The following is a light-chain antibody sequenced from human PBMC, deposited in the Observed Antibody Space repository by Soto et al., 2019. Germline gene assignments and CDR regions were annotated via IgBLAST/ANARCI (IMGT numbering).Light chain of an antibody. V-gene: IGKV3-15*01. CDR1: HRVSSY. J-gene: IGKJ4*01. Sequence: EIVMTKSPATMPVSPGERATLSCRASHRVSSYLAWYQQKPGQAPRRLIYGTSTRATGIPARFSGSGSGTEFTLTISSLQSEDVAVYYCQQYNNWPLTFGAGTKVEIK. CDR2: GTS. CDR3: QQYNNWPLT.